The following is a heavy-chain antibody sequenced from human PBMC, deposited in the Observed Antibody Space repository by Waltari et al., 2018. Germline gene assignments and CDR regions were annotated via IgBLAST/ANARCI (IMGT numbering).Heavy chain of an antibody. CDR2: IYHSGST. Sequence: QVQLQQWGAGLLKPSETLSLTCAVYGGSFSGYYWSWIRQPPGKVLEWIGSIYHSGSTYYNPSLKSRVTISVDTSKNQFSLKLSSVTAADTAVYYSARAMVQGVTTDYWGQGTLVTVSS. CDR1: GGSFSGYY. CDR3: ARAMVQGVTTDY. V-gene: IGHV4-34*01. D-gene: IGHD3-10*01. J-gene: IGHJ4*02.